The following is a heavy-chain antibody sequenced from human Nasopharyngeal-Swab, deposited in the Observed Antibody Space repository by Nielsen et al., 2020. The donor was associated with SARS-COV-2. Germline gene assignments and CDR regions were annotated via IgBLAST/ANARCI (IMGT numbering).Heavy chain of an antibody. CDR3: GRGGKLGALDI. D-gene: IGHD3-16*01. CDR1: GFTFSSND. CDR2: IGAAGGT. Sequence: GESLKISCAASGFTFSSNDMHWVRLPRGKGLEWVSAIGAAGGTYYPDSVKGRFTISRDNAKNSLELQMNSLRVEDTAVYYCGRGGKLGALDIWGQGTMVTVSS. V-gene: IGHV3-13*01. J-gene: IGHJ3*02.